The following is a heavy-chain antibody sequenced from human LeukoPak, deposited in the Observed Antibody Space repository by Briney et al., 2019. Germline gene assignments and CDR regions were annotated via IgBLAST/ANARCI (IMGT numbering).Heavy chain of an antibody. CDR3: ARSGTPLITIFGVVPPPTFDI. Sequence: GGSLRLSCAASGFTFSSYEMNWVRQAPGKGLEWVSYISSSGSTIYYADSVKGRFTISRDNAKNSLYPQMNSLRAEDTAVYYCARSGTPLITIFGVVPPPTFDIWGQGTMVTVSS. CDR2: ISSSGSTI. V-gene: IGHV3-48*03. J-gene: IGHJ3*02. CDR1: GFTFSSYE. D-gene: IGHD3-3*01.